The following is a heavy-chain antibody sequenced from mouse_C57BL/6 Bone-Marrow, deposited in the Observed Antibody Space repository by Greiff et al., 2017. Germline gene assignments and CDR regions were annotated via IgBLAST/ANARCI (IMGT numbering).Heavy chain of an antibody. Sequence: VKLQQSGPELVKPGASVKISCKASGYAFSSSWMNWVKQRPGKGLEWIGRIYPGDGDTNYNGKFKGKATLTADKSSSTAYMQLSSLTSEDSAVYFCARLDYFWYFDVWGTGTTVTVSS. V-gene: IGHV1-82*01. CDR1: GYAFSSSW. CDR2: IYPGDGDT. J-gene: IGHJ1*03. CDR3: ARLDYFWYFDV. D-gene: IGHD2-13*01.